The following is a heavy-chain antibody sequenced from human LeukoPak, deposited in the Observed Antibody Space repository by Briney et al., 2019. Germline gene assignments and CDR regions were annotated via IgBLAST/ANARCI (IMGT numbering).Heavy chain of an antibody. Sequence: SETLSLTCTVSGVSISGYYWSWVRQPPGEGLEWIGYIHYSGSTNYNPSLKSRVTMSVDTSKNQFSLKLNSVTAADTAVYYCARDRQHRDAFDIWGQGTMVTVSS. V-gene: IGHV4-59*01. J-gene: IGHJ3*02. CDR3: ARDRQHRDAFDI. CDR1: GVSISGYY. CDR2: IHYSGST.